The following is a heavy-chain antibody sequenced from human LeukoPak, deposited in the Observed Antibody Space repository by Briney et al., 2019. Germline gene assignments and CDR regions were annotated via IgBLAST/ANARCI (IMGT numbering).Heavy chain of an antibody. CDR3: ARDGDGDRDLDY. Sequence: PGGSLRLSCAASGFTFSSYAMSWVRQAPGKGLEWVSAISGSGGSTYYADSVKGRFTISRDNAKNTLYLQMDSLRAEDTAVYYCARDGDGDRDLDYWGQGTLVTVSS. CDR2: ISGSGGST. V-gene: IGHV3-23*01. CDR1: GFTFSSYA. J-gene: IGHJ4*02. D-gene: IGHD5-24*01.